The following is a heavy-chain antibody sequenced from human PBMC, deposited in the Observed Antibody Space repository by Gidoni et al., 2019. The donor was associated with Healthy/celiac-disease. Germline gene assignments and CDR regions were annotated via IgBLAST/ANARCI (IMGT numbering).Heavy chain of an antibody. CDR2: INRDGSST. D-gene: IGHD2-2*01. CDR1: GFTFSSYW. V-gene: IGHV3-74*01. J-gene: IGHJ6*02. Sequence: EVQLVESGGGLVQPGGSLRLSCAASGFTFSSYWMHWVRQAPGKGLVWVSRINRDGSSTSYADSVKGRFTISRDNAKNTLYLQMNSLRAEDTAVYYCARDYCSSTSCFTYGMDVWGQGTTVTVSS. CDR3: ARDYCSSTSCFTYGMDV.